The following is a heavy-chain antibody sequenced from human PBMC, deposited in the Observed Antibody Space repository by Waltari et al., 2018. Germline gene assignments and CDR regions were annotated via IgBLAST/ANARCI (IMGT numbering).Heavy chain of an antibody. CDR2: IYYSGST. Sequence: QLQLQESGPGLVKPSETLSLTCTVSGGSISSSSYYWGWIRQPPGKGLEWIGSIYYSGSTYYNPSLKSRVTIAVDTSKNQFSLKLSSVTAADTAVYYCARGSTVAAPYAPFDYWGQGTLVTVSS. V-gene: IGHV4-39*07. J-gene: IGHJ4*02. CDR3: ARGSTVAAPYAPFDY. D-gene: IGHD4-17*01. CDR1: GGSISSSSYY.